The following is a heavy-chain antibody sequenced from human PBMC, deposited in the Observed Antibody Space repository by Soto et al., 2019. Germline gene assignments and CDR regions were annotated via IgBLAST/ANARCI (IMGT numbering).Heavy chain of an antibody. CDR1: GFAFDDYA. Sequence: EVQLVESGGGLVQPGRSLRLSCAASGFAFDDYAMHCVRQVPGKGLEWVSGISWSSDIIGYADSVKGRFSISRDNAKNSLYLQMNSLRAEDTALYYCAKEILATVVTPYFDYWGQGTLVTVSS. D-gene: IGHD5-12*01. J-gene: IGHJ4*02. CDR3: AKEILATVVTPYFDY. V-gene: IGHV3-9*01. CDR2: ISWSSDII.